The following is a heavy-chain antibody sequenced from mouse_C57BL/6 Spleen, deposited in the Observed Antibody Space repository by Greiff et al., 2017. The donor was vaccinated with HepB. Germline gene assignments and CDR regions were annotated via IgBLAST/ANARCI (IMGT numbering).Heavy chain of an antibody. Sequence: DVKLVESGGGLVKPGGSLKLSCAASGFTFSDYGMHWVRQAPEKGLEWVAYISSGSSTIYYADTVKGRFTISRDNAKNTLFLQMTSLRSEDTAMYYCARPDRAWFAYWGQGTLVTVSA. CDR2: ISSGSSTI. CDR1: GFTFSDYG. CDR3: ARPDRAWFAY. V-gene: IGHV5-17*01. J-gene: IGHJ3*01.